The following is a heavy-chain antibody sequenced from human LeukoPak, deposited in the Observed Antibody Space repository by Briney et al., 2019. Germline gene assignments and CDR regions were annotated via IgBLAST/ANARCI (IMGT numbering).Heavy chain of an antibody. D-gene: IGHD6-19*01. J-gene: IGHJ4*02. Sequence: PGGSLRLSCAASGFTFSSYEMNWVRQAPGQGLEWVSSITSSSYIYYADSVKGRFTISRDNAKSSLYLQMNSLRAEDTAVYYCARETTIGAVAGRNQELFDYWGQGTLVTVSS. CDR3: ARETTIGAVAGRNQELFDY. V-gene: IGHV3-21*01. CDR2: ITSSSYI. CDR1: GFTFSSYE.